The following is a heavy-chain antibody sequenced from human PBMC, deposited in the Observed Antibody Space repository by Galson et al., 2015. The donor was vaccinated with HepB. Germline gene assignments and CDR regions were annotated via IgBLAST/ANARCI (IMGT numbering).Heavy chain of an antibody. J-gene: IGHJ4*02. D-gene: IGHD7-27*01. CDR1: GFTFSNYW. CDR3: ARDLGSN. CDR2: INRDGTII. V-gene: IGHV3-74*01. Sequence: SLRLSCAASGFTFSNYWMHWVRQAPGEGLVWVSHINRDGTIINYAESVKGRFTISRDKAKNTLYLQMNSLRAEDTAVYYCARDLGSNWGQGTLVTVSS.